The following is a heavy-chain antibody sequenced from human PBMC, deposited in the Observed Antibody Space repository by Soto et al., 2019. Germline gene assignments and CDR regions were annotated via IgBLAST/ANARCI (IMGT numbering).Heavy chain of an antibody. Sequence: ASVKVSCKASGGTFSSYTISWGRQAPGQGLEWMGRIIPILGIANYAQKFQGRVTITADKSTSTAYMELSSLRSEDTAVYYCARDPPRFLEWLSPDNWFDPWGQGTLVTVSS. J-gene: IGHJ5*02. D-gene: IGHD3-3*01. CDR2: IIPILGIA. V-gene: IGHV1-69*04. CDR3: ARDPPRFLEWLSPDNWFDP. CDR1: GGTFSSYT.